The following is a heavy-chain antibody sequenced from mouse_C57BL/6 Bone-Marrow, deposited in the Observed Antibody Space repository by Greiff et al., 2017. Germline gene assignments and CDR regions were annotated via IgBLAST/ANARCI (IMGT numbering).Heavy chain of an antibody. CDR1: GFTFSDYG. Sequence: EVQLQESGGGLVKPGGSLKLSCAASGFTFSDYGMHWVRQAPEKGLEWVAYISSGSSTIYYADTVKGRFTISRDNAKNTLFLQMTSLRSEDTAMYYCARPDGPTWFAYWGQGTLVTVSA. CDR3: ARPDGPTWFAY. J-gene: IGHJ3*01. CDR2: ISSGSSTI. V-gene: IGHV5-17*01. D-gene: IGHD2-3*01.